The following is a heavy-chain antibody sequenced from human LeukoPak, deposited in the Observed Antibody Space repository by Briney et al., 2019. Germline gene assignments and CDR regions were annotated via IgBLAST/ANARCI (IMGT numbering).Heavy chain of an antibody. V-gene: IGHV3-64*01. CDR3: AXESXSXXYXXXXXSY. CDR1: GFTFSSYA. CDR2: ISSNGGST. Sequence: GGSLRLSCAASGFTFSSYAMHWVRQAPGKGLEYVSAISSNGGSTYYANSVKGRFTISRDNSKNTLYLQMGSLRAEDMAVYYCAXESXSXXYXXXXXSYWXXXTXVTVSS. J-gene: IGHJ4*02.